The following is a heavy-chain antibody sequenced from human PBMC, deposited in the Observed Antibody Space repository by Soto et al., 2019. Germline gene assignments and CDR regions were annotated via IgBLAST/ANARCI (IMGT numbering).Heavy chain of an antibody. V-gene: IGHV4-59*08. D-gene: IGHD5-18*01. CDR1: GGSINSYY. CDR3: ARHRYSYGSYYFDY. Sequence: SEALCLTWTVSGGSINSYYWSLIRQPPGKGLEWIGYIYYSGSTNYNPSLKSRVTISVDTSKDQFSLKLSSVTAADTAVYYCARHRYSYGSYYFDYWGQGTLVTVS. J-gene: IGHJ4*02. CDR2: IYYSGST.